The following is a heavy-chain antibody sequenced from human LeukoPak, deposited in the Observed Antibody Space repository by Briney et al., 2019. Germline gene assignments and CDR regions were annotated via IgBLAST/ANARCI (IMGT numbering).Heavy chain of an antibody. D-gene: IGHD3-22*01. J-gene: IGHJ4*02. V-gene: IGHV3-23*01. CDR3: AKRGVVIRVILVGFHKEAYYFDS. CDR1: GITLSNYG. CDR2: ISDTGGRT. Sequence: GGSLRLSCTVSGITLSNYGMSWVRQAPGKGLEWVAGISDTGGRTNYADSVKGRFTTSRDNPKNTLYLQMNSLRAEDTAVYFCAKRGVVIRVILVGFHKEAYYFDSWGQGALVTVSS.